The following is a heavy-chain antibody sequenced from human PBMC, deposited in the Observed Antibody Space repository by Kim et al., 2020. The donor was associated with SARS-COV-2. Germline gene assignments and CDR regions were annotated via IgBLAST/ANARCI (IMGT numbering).Heavy chain of an antibody. Sequence: SETLSLTCAVNGGSFSGYYWHWIRQAPGKGLEWIGEINHSGSTRWNPSLKSRITISEDTSKNQFSLKLTSVTAADTGLNYCLFLLRDTDYWGQGTLVTVSS. CDR2: INHSGST. CDR3: LFLLRDTDY. CDR1: GGSFSGYY. D-gene: IGHD3-3*01. J-gene: IGHJ4*02. V-gene: IGHV4-34*01.